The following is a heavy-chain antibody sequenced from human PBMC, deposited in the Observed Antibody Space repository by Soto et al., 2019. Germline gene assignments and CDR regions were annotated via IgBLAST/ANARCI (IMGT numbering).Heavy chain of an antibody. Sequence: SEALSLSCTGPGGTISSCRYYWGRIRQPPGKGLEWIGSIYYSGSTYYNPSLKSRVTISVDTSKNQFSLKLSSVTAADTAVYYCARTAVEVGATSFNYWGKGPLVTAS. D-gene: IGHD1-26*01. CDR2: IYYSGST. CDR3: ARTAVEVGATSFNY. V-gene: IGHV4-39*01. CDR1: GGTISSCRYY. J-gene: IGHJ4*02.